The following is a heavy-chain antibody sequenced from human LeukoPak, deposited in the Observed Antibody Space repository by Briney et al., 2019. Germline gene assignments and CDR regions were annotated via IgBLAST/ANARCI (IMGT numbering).Heavy chain of an antibody. CDR2: IDSSGGYM. D-gene: IGHD1-1*01. J-gene: IGHJ4*02. CDR3: ARDRWNLRFDY. CDR1: GFTFNTYS. Sequence: GGSLRLSCEASGFTFNTYSMNWARQAPGKGLEWVSSIDSSGGYMFYADSVKGRFTISRDNAKNSLYLQMNSLRAEDTAVYYCARDRWNLRFDYWGQGTLVTVSS. V-gene: IGHV3-21*01.